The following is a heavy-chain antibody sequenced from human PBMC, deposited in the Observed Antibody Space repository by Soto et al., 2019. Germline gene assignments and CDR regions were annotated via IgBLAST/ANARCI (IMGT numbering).Heavy chain of an antibody. CDR1: GYSISSGYY. CDR2: IYHSGSI. D-gene: IGHD5-12*01. CDR3: ARDEATGGGGYYGMDV. Sequence: NPSETLSLTCAVSGYSISSGYYWGWIRQPPGKGLEWIGSIYHSGSIYYNPSLKSRVTIAADTSKNQFSLKLSSVTAADTAVYYCARDEATGGGGYYGMDVWGQGTTVTVSS. V-gene: IGHV4-38-2*02. J-gene: IGHJ6*02.